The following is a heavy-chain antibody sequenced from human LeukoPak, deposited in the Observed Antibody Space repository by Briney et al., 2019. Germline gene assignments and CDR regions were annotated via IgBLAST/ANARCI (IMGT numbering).Heavy chain of an antibody. Sequence: GGSLRLSCAASGFTFGSYWMSWVRQAPGKGLEWVANINEDGSEKYHADSVKGRFTISRDNAKNSLYLQMDSLTAADTAVYYCARASDVGTIDYWGQGTLVTVSS. V-gene: IGHV3-7*04. CDR3: ARASDVGTIDY. CDR2: INEDGSEK. J-gene: IGHJ4*02. CDR1: GFTFGSYW. D-gene: IGHD7-27*01.